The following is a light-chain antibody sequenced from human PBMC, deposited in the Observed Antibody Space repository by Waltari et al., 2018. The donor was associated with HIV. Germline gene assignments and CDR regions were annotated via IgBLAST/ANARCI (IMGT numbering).Light chain of an antibody. CDR1: SGSIGSNY. Sequence: FMLTQPRSVSESPGKTVTISCTRSSGSIGSNYVQWYQQRPGSSPTTVIYEDDQRPSGVPGRFSGSIDRSSNSASLTISVLMTEDEADYYCQSYDSNTRIFGTGTKVTVL. CDR2: EDD. CDR3: QSYDSNTRI. J-gene: IGLJ1*01. V-gene: IGLV6-57*01.